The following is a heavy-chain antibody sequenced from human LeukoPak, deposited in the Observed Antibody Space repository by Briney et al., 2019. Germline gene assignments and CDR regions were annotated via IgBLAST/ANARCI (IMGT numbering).Heavy chain of an antibody. V-gene: IGHV4-34*01. CDR1: GGSISSYY. CDR2: INHSGST. CDR3: ASAPAAIDYYGMDV. D-gene: IGHD2-2*01. J-gene: IGHJ6*02. Sequence: KPSETLSLTCTVSGGSISSYYWSWIRQPPGKGLEWIGEINHSGSTNYNPSLKSRVTISVDTSKNQFSLKLSSVTAADTAVYYCASAPAAIDYYGMDVWGQGTTVTVSS.